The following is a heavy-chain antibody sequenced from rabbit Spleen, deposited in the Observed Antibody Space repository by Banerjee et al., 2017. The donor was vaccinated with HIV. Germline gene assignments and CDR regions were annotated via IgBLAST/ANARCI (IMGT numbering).Heavy chain of an antibody. CDR1: GVSFSDKDV. J-gene: IGHJ4*01. CDR2: INTITGKS. V-gene: IGHV1S45*01. Sequence: EQLEESGGGLVKPEGSLTLTCKASGVSFSDKDVMCWVRQAPGKGLEWIACINTITGKSVYASWAKGRFIMSRTSSTTVTLQMTSLTAADTATYFCARESIYNGDGDDKGFNLWGPGTLVTVS. CDR3: ARESIYNGDGDDKGFNL. D-gene: IGHD2-1*01.